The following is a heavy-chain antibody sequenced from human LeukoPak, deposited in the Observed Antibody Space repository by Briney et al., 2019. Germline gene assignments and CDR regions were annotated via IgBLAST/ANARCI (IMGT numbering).Heavy chain of an antibody. D-gene: IGHD3-10*01. V-gene: IGHV1-2*02. J-gene: IGHJ4*02. Sequence: ASVKVSCKASGYTFTSYGISWVRQAPGQGLEWMGWINPNSGGTNYAQKFQGRVTMTRDTSISTAYMELSRLRSDDTAVYYCARLWFGEGVDYWGQGTLVTVSS. CDR1: GYTFTSYG. CDR3: ARLWFGEGVDY. CDR2: INPNSGGT.